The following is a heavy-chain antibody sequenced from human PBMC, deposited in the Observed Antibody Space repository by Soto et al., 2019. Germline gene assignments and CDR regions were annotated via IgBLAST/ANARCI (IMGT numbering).Heavy chain of an antibody. CDR2: ITYDGSNK. CDR1: RFTFSDYG. J-gene: IGHJ4*02. CDR3: AIVSYYDSSSYERVPC. V-gene: IGHV3-30*03. Sequence: GGSLSLSCAASRFTFSDYGMHWVRQAPGKGLEWVAAITYDGSNKYYTDSVKGRFTISRDNSKNTLYLQMDSLRTEDTALYYCAIVSYYDSSSYERVPCWGQGTLVTVSS. D-gene: IGHD3-22*01.